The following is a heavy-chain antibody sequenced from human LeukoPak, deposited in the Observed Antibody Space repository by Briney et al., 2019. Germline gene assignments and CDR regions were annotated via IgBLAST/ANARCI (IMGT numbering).Heavy chain of an antibody. V-gene: IGHV5-51*01. CDR3: ARRVFSTTVTTIGDPTYYYYMDV. CDR1: GYSFTSYW. D-gene: IGHD4-11*01. J-gene: IGHJ6*03. CDR2: IYPGDSDT. Sequence: PGESLKISCKCSGYSFTSYWIGWVRQMPGKGLEWMGIIYPGDSDTRYSPSFQGQVTISADKSISTAYLQWSSLKASDTAMYYCARRVFSTTVTTIGDPTYYYYMDVWGKGTTVTVSS.